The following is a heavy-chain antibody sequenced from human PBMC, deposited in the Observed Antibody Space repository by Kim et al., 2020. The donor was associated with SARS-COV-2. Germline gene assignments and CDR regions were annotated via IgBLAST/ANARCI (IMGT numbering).Heavy chain of an antibody. Sequence: TSADSVKGRFTISRDNAMNALYLQMNSLRAEDTAVYYCARTLSRVGAIDYWGQGTLVTVSS. CDR3: ARTLSRVGAIDY. V-gene: IGHV3-74*01. D-gene: IGHD1-26*01. J-gene: IGHJ4*02.